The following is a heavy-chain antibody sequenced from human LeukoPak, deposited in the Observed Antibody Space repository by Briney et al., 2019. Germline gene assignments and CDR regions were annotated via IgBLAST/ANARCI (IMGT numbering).Heavy chain of an antibody. CDR1: GGSISSSSYY. D-gene: IGHD2-2*01. J-gene: IGHJ4*02. CDR2: IYYSGST. Sequence: SETPSLTCTVSGGSISSSSYYWGWIRQPPGKGLEWIGSIYYSGSTYYNPSLKSRVTISVDTSKNQFSPKLSSVTAADTAVYYCARHELSTSCPYFDYWGQGTLVTVSS. CDR3: ARHELSTSCPYFDY. V-gene: IGHV4-39*01.